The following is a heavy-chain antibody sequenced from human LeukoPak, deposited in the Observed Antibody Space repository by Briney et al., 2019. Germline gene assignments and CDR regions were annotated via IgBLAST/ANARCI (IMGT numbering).Heavy chain of an antibody. J-gene: IGHJ4*02. D-gene: IGHD3-16*01. CDR1: GFTFSSYE. V-gene: IGHV3-48*03. CDR2: ISSSGSTI. CDR3: ARVWGSSDY. Sequence: GGTLRLSCAASGFTFSSYEMNWVRQAPGKGLEWVSYISSSGSTIYYADSVKGRFTISRDNAKNSLYLQMNSLRAEDTAVYYCARVWGSSDYWGQGTLVTVSS.